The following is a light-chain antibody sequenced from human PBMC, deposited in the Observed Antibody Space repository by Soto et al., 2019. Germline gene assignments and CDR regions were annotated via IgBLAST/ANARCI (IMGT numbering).Light chain of an antibody. CDR1: SSDVGNYDL. Sequence: QSALTQPASVYGSPGQSITISCTGTSSDVGNYDLVSWYQQHPGKAPKLMIYEGSKRPSGVSNRFSGSKSGNTASLTISGLQAEDEADYYCCSYAGGSSYVFGTGTKLTVL. CDR2: EGS. J-gene: IGLJ1*01. V-gene: IGLV2-23*01. CDR3: CSYAGGSSYV.